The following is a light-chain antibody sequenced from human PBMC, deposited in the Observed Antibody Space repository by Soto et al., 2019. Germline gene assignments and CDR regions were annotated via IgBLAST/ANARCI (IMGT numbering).Light chain of an antibody. CDR2: EVI. Sequence: QSALTQPPSASGSPGQSVTISCTGTSSDVGGYNYVSWYQQHAGKAPKLIIYEVIKRPSGVPDRFSGSKSGNTASLTVSGLQAEDEADYYCSSYAGSNNFVVFGGGTKLTVL. V-gene: IGLV2-8*01. CDR3: SSYAGSNNFVV. J-gene: IGLJ2*01. CDR1: SSDVGGYNY.